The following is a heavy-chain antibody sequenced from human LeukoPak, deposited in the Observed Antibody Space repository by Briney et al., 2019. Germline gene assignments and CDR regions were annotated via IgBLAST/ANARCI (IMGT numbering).Heavy chain of an antibody. Sequence: PSETLSLTCTVSGVSISSGGYYWSWIRQPAGKGLEWIGRIYTSGSTNYNPSLKSRVTISIDTSKNQFSLKLKSVTAADTAVYYCARGYSYGYGFDPWGQGTLVTVS. V-gene: IGHV4-61*02. CDR2: IYTSGST. D-gene: IGHD5-18*01. J-gene: IGHJ5*02. CDR3: ARGYSYGYGFDP. CDR1: GVSISSGGYY.